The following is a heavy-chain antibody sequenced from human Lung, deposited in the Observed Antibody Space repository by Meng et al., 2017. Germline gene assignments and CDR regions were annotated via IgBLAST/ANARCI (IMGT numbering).Heavy chain of an antibody. D-gene: IGHD1-26*01. V-gene: IGHV1-46*02. CDR1: GYNFNDHY. J-gene: IGHJ4*02. CDR2: IDPSGSSA. CDR3: TRVAGMRENYFDY. Sequence: QVKLVQSGAAGKKPGASVKVPCQASGYNFNDHYDHWVRQAPGQGLEWMGVIDPSGSSASYVQKFQGRLTMTTDTSTSTVYMELSSLKSEDTAVYFCTRVAGMRENYFDYWGQGTLVTVSS.